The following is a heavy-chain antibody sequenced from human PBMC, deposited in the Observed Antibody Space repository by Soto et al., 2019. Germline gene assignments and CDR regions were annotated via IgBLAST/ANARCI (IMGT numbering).Heavy chain of an antibody. CDR3: ARKAGGPYCSGGSCGVANYYGMDV. D-gene: IGHD2-15*01. CDR2: INAGNGNT. V-gene: IGHV1-3*01. J-gene: IGHJ6*02. CDR1: GYTLTSSA. Sequence: ASVKVSCKASGYTLTSSAMHWVRQAPGQRLEWMGWINAGNGNTKYSQKFQGRVSITRDTSASTAYMELSSLRSEDTAVYYCARKAGGPYCSGGSCGVANYYGMDVWGQGTTVTVSS.